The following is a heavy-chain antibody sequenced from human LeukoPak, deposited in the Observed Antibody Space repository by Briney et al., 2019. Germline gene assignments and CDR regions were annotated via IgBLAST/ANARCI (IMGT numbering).Heavy chain of an antibody. J-gene: IGHJ6*03. CDR3: HGSGSYSRPENYYYYYMDV. D-gene: IGHD3-10*01. CDR1: GFTVSSNY. Sequence: PGGSLRLSCAASGFTVSSNYMSWVRQAPGKGLEWVSVIYSGGSTYYADSVKGRFTISRDNSKNTLYLQMNSLRAEDTAVYYCHGSGSYSRPENYYYYYMDVWGKGTTVTISS. V-gene: IGHV3-53*01. CDR2: IYSGGST.